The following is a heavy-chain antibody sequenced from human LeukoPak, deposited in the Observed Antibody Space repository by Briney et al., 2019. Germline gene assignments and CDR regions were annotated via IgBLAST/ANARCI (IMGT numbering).Heavy chain of an antibody. V-gene: IGHV3-30*18. Sequence: PGGSLRLSCAASGFTFSNAWMSWVRQAPGKGLEWVAIISYDGSNTYYADSVKGRFTISRDNSKNTLYLQMNSLRAEDTAVYYCANENYYGSGSYADHWGQGTLVTVSS. J-gene: IGHJ4*02. CDR2: ISYDGSNT. D-gene: IGHD3-10*01. CDR3: ANENYYGSGSYADH. CDR1: GFTFSNAW.